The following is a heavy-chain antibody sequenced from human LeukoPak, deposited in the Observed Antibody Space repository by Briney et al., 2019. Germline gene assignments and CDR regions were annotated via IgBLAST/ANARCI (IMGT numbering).Heavy chain of an antibody. CDR3: ASWTTTNWFDP. CDR2: MYYSGST. J-gene: IGHJ5*02. D-gene: IGHD3/OR15-3a*01. V-gene: IGHV4-39*01. CDR1: GGSISGSSYY. Sequence: SETLSLTCTVSGGSISGSSYYWGWIRQTPGKGLEWIGSMYYSGSTYYNPSLKSRVTISVDTSKNRFSLRLSSVTAADTAVYYCASWTTTNWFDPWGQGTLVTVSS.